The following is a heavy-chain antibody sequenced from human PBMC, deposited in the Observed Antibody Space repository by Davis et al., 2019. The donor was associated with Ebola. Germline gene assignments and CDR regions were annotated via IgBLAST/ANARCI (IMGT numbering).Heavy chain of an antibody. CDR3: ARTRDCGGDCYYFDS. D-gene: IGHD2-21*02. J-gene: IGHJ4*02. V-gene: IGHV1-46*03. CDR2: INPSGGST. CDR1: GYTFTSYY. Sequence: AASVKVSCKASGYTFTSYYMHWVRQAPGQGLEWMGIINPSGGSTSYAQKFQGRVTMTRDTSTSTVYMELRSLRSDDTAVYYCARTRDCGGDCYYFDSWGQGTLVTVSS.